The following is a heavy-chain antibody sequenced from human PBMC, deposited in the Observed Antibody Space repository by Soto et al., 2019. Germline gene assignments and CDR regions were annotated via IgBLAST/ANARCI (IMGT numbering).Heavy chain of an antibody. CDR3: ATECRYFDWSPVDY. V-gene: IGHV3-11*06. Sequence: QVQLVESGGGLVKPGGSLRLSCAASGFTFSDYYMSWLRQAPGKGLEWVSYISSSSSYTNYADSVKGRFTISRDNAKNSLYLQMNSLRAEDTAVYYCATECRYFDWSPVDYWGQGTLVTVSS. D-gene: IGHD3-9*01. CDR1: GFTFSDYY. CDR2: ISSSSSYT. J-gene: IGHJ4*02.